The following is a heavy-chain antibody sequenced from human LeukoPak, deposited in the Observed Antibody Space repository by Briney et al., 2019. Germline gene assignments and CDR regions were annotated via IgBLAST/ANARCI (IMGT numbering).Heavy chain of an antibody. CDR2: INPNSGAT. D-gene: IGHD3-10*01. CDR3: ARGEAYYGSYDY. V-gene: IGHV1-2*02. J-gene: IGHJ4*02. Sequence: ASVKVSRKASGYTFTDYYIHWVRQAPGQGLEWMGWINPNSGATNYAQKFQGRVTMTRDTSISAAYMDLSRLRSDDTAVYYCARGEAYYGSYDYWGQGTLVTVSS. CDR1: GYTFTDYY.